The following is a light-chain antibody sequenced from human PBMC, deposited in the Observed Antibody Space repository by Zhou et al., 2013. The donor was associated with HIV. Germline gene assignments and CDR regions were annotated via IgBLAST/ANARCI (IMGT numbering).Light chain of an antibody. CDR3: QQYGSSPQNT. V-gene: IGKV3-20*01. CDR1: QNVSTY. Sequence: EIVLTQSPGTLSLSAGARATLSCRASQNVSTYLAWYQQRPGQAPRLLIYGASSRAIGIPDRFSGSGSGTDFTLTITGLEPEDFAVYYCQQYGSSPQNTFGQGTKLEIK. CDR2: GAS. J-gene: IGKJ2*01.